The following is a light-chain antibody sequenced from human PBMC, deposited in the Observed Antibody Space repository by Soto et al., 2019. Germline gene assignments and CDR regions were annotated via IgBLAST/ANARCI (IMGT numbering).Light chain of an antibody. J-gene: IGKJ1*01. CDR1: QSVSSSY. CDR2: GAS. Sequence: EIVLTQSPGTLSLSTGERATLSFRSSQSVSSSYLAWYQQKPGQAPRLLIYGASSRATGIPDRFSGSGSGTDFTLTISRLEPEDFAVYYCQQYGSSPWTFGQGTKVDI. V-gene: IGKV3-20*01. CDR3: QQYGSSPWT.